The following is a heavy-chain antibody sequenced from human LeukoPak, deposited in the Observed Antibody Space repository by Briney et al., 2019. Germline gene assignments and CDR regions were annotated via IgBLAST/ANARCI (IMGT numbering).Heavy chain of an antibody. Sequence: PGGSLRLSCAASGFTVSSNYMSWVRQAPGKGLVWVSVIYSGGSTYYADSVKGRFTISRDNSKNTLYLQMNSLGAEDTAVYYCARENVDTAMVYYFDYWGQGTLVTVSS. D-gene: IGHD5-18*01. CDR1: GFTVSSNY. V-gene: IGHV3-53*01. CDR3: ARENVDTAMVYYFDY. J-gene: IGHJ4*02. CDR2: IYSGGST.